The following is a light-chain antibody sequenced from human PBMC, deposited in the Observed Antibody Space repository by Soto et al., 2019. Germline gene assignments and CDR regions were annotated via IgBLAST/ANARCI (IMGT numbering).Light chain of an antibody. CDR2: AVS. Sequence: QSALTQPASVSGSPGQSITISCTGTISDVGAYDYVSWYQQHPGKAPKLMIYAVSSRPSGVSNRFSGSKSGNTASLTISGLQAEDEADYCCSSYASSTTVLFGGGTKVTVL. V-gene: IGLV2-14*03. J-gene: IGLJ2*01. CDR1: ISDVGAYDY. CDR3: SSYASSTTVL.